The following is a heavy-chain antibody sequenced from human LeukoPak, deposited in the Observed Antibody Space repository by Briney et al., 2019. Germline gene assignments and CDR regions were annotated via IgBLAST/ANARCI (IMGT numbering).Heavy chain of an antibody. D-gene: IGHD4-17*01. CDR3: ARDLSMTTVTLDY. Sequence: GGSLRLSCAASGFTFSSYAMHWVRQAPGRGLEWVAVISYDGSNKYYADSVKGRFTISRDNSKNTLYLQMNSLRAEDTAVYYCARDLSMTTVTLDYWGQGTLVTVSS. CDR2: ISYDGSNK. V-gene: IGHV3-30-3*01. J-gene: IGHJ4*02. CDR1: GFTFSSYA.